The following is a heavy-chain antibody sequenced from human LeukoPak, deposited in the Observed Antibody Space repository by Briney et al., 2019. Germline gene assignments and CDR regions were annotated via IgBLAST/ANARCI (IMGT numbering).Heavy chain of an antibody. V-gene: IGHV3-73*01. D-gene: IGHD6-13*01. CDR2: IRSEPNSYAT. CDR3: TSATSNDSSSWYYYHGMDV. CDR1: GFTFSGSS. Sequence: GGSLKLSCAASGFTFSGSSMHWVRQASGKGLEWVGRIRSEPNSYATAYAASVNGRFTISRDDSKNTAYLQMNSLKTEDTAVYYCTSATSNDSSSWYYYHGMDVWGQGTTVTVSS. J-gene: IGHJ6*02.